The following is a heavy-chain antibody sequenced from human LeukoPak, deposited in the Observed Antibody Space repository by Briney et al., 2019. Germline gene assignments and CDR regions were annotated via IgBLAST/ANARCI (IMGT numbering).Heavy chain of an antibody. J-gene: IGHJ4*02. V-gene: IGHV3-30*02. Sequence: GGSLRLSCAASGFTFSSYAMHWVRQAPGKGLEWVAFIRYDGNNKYYADSVKGRFTISRDNSKNTLYLQMNSLRVEDTAVYYCAKVDGYNVGYWGQGTLVTVSS. CDR3: AKVDGYNVGY. CDR1: GFTFSSYA. CDR2: IRYDGNNK. D-gene: IGHD5-24*01.